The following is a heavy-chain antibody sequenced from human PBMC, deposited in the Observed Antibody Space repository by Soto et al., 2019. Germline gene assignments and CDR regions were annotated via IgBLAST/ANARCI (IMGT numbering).Heavy chain of an antibody. CDR1: GFTFSGSA. CDR3: TRRAILYDSGSYLDAFDI. J-gene: IGHJ3*02. CDR2: IRSKANSYAT. D-gene: IGHD3-10*01. Sequence: PGGSLRLSCAASGFTFSGSAMHWVRQGSGKGLEWVGRIRSKANSYATAYAASVKGRFTISRDDSKNTAYLQMNSLKTEDTAVYYCTRRAILYDSGSYLDAFDIWGQGTMVTVSS. V-gene: IGHV3-73*01.